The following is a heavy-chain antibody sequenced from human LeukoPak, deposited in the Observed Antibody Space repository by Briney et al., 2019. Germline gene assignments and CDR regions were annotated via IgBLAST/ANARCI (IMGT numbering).Heavy chain of an antibody. Sequence: GASVKVSCKASGYTFASYYMHWVRQAPRQGLEWMGIIEPSGGSTSYAKNLKGRVTMTRDTSTSTVYMELSSLRSEDTAVYYCARADIVVVPAATLRYWGQGNLVTVSS. CDR3: ARADIVVVPAATLRY. D-gene: IGHD2-2*01. CDR2: IEPSGGST. V-gene: IGHV1-46*03. CDR1: GYTFASYY. J-gene: IGHJ4*02.